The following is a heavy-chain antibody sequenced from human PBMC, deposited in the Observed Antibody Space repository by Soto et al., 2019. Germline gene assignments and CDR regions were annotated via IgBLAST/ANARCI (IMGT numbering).Heavy chain of an antibody. CDR3: ARVVIKTSHYYYYGMDV. J-gene: IGHJ6*02. V-gene: IGHV4-30-4*01. CDR1: GGSISSGDYY. CDR2: IYYSGGT. Sequence: SETLSLTCTVSGGSISSGDYYWSWIRQPPGKGLEWIGYIYYSGGTYYNPSLKSRVTISVDTSKNQFSLKLSSVTAADTAVYYCARVVIKTSHYYYYGMDVWGQGTTVTVSS. D-gene: IGHD3-22*01.